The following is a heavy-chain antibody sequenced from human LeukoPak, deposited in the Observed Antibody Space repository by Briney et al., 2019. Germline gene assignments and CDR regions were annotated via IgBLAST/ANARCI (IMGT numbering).Heavy chain of an antibody. D-gene: IGHD6-13*01. V-gene: IGHV3-48*03. CDR3: ARDVSSSWYFNYCMDV. CDR1: GFTFSSYE. CDR2: ISSSGSTI. J-gene: IGHJ6*02. Sequence: GGSLRLSCAASGFTFSSYEMNWVRQAPGKGLEWVSYISSSGSTIYYADSVKGRFTISRDNAKNSLYLQMNSLRAEDTAVYYCARDVSSSWYFNYCMDVWGQGTTVTVSS.